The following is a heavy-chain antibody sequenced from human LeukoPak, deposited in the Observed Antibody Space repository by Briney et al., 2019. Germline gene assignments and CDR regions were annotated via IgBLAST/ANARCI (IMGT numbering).Heavy chain of an antibody. J-gene: IGHJ4*02. CDR3: ARSWDTAMEFDY. V-gene: IGHV4-59*08. CDR1: GGSFSGYY. D-gene: IGHD5-18*01. Sequence: SETLSLTCAVYGGSFSGYYWSWIRQPPGKGLEWIGYIYYSGSTNYNPSLKSRVTISVDTSKNQFSLKLSSVTAADTAVYYCARSWDTAMEFDYWGQGTLVTVSS. CDR2: IYYSGST.